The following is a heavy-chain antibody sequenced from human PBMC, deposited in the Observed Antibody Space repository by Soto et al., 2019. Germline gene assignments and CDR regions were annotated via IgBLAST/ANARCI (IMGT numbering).Heavy chain of an antibody. J-gene: IGHJ3*01. CDR1: GFTFNSYS. V-gene: IGHV3-21*01. CDR3: ARYDAFKAFDL. Sequence: GGSLRLSCAASGFTFNSYSVNWVRQAPGKGLEWVASISSGSVYTDFADSVKGRFTISRDDVTNSASLQMDSLRVEDTGIYYCARYDAFKAFDLWGQGTMVTVSS. CDR2: ISSGSVYT. D-gene: IGHD1-1*01.